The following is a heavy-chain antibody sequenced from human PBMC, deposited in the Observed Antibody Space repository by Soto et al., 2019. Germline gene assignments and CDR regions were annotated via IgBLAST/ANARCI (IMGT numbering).Heavy chain of an antibody. CDR1: GFTFSSYA. CDR2: ISGSGGST. V-gene: IGHV3-23*01. D-gene: IGHD3-3*01. Sequence: PGGSLRLSCAASGFTFSSYAMSWVRQAPGKGLEWVSAISGSGGSTYYADSVKGRFTISRDNSKNTLYLQMNSLRAEDTAVYYCAKSTSTYYDFWSGYYSPYYYYGMDVWGQGTTVTVSS. J-gene: IGHJ6*02. CDR3: AKSTSTYYDFWSGYYSPYYYYGMDV.